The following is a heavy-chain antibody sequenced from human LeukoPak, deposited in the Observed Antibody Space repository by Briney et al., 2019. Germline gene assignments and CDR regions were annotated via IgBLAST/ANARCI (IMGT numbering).Heavy chain of an antibody. CDR3: ARDLGGASRFDP. Sequence: ASVKVSCKASGYTFTGYHMHWVRQAPGQGLEWMGWINPDSGGTDYAQKFQGRVTMTRDTSISTAYMELRSLRSDDTAVYYCARDLGGASRFDPWGQGTLVTVSS. V-gene: IGHV1-2*02. CDR1: GYTFTGYH. D-gene: IGHD3-10*01. CDR2: INPDSGGT. J-gene: IGHJ5*02.